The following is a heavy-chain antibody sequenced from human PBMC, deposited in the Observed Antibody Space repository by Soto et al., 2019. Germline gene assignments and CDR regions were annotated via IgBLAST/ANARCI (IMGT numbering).Heavy chain of an antibody. D-gene: IGHD3-22*01. V-gene: IGHV1-46*01. CDR3: ARETYYYDSSGYYRDDACDI. Sequence: QVQLVQSGAEVKKPGASVKVSCKASGYTFTSYYMHWVRQAPGQGLEWMGIINPSGGSTSYAQKFQGRVTMTRDTSTSTVYMELSSLRSEDTDVYYCARETYYYDSSGYYRDDACDIWGQGTMVTVSS. CDR1: GYTFTSYY. J-gene: IGHJ3*02. CDR2: INPSGGST.